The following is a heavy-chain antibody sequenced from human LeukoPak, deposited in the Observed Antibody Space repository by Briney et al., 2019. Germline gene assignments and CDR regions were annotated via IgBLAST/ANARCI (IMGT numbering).Heavy chain of an antibody. J-gene: IGHJ4*02. V-gene: IGHV1-46*03. D-gene: IGHD3-9*01. CDR3: ARGCYDILTGYCFDY. Sequence: ASVKVSCKASGYTFTSYYMHWMRQAPGQGLEWMGIINPSGGSTSYAQKFQGRVTMTRDTSTSTVYMELSSLRSEDTAVYYCARGCYDILTGYCFDYWGQGTLVTVSS. CDR1: GYTFTSYY. CDR2: INPSGGST.